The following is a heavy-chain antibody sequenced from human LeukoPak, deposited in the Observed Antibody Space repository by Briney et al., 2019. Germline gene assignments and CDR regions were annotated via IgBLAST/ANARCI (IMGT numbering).Heavy chain of an antibody. D-gene: IGHD2/OR15-2a*01. CDR1: GDSVSINIAT. Sequence: SQTLSLTCAISGDSVSINIATWTWLRQSPSRGLEWPGRTHYRSKWYNDYADSVKSRITINPDTSKNQLSLQLNSVTPEDTAVYYCVRGNRFTYDYWGQGTLVTVSS. J-gene: IGHJ4*02. V-gene: IGHV6-1*01. CDR3: VRGNRFTYDY. CDR2: THYRSKWYN.